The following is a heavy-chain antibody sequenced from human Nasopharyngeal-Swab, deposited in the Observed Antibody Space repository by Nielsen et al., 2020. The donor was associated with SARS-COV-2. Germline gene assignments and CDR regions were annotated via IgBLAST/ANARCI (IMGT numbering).Heavy chain of an antibody. V-gene: IGHV5-51*01. Sequence: GESLKISCKGSGYSFPSYCIALVRQMPGQGLEWMGIIYPRDSDTIYRPSFQGQVTISADKSISTAYLQWSSLKASDTAMYYCVRPEGVATSFKYYFQYGMDVWGQGTMVTVPS. D-gene: IGHD5-12*01. CDR1: GYSFPSYC. J-gene: IGHJ6*02. CDR3: VRPEGVATSFKYYFQYGMDV. CDR2: IYPRDSDT.